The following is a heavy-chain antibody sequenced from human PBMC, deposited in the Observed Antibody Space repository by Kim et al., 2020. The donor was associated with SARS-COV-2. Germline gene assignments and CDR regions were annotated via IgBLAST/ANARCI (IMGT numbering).Heavy chain of an antibody. CDR3: ARHERISSSYYYDYYYGMDV. J-gene: IGHJ6*02. V-gene: IGHV4-39*01. D-gene: IGHD6-6*01. Sequence: RVTISVDTSKNQFSLKLSSVTAADTAVYYCARHERISSSYYYDYYYGMDVWGQGTTVTVSS.